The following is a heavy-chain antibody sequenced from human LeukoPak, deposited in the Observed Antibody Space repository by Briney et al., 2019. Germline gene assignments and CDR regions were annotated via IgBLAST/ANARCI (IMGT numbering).Heavy chain of an antibody. Sequence: SETLSLTCSASGFSFDSYSCHWARQPPGKGLEDLAAIDSAGTTYFTPSLKSRLSISVDRSKSQCSLKLSTVTAADTAVYYCSRSGGWWALDYWGGGTLVAVSA. D-gene: IGHD2-8*02. CDR2: IDSAGTT. CDR1: GFSFDSYS. J-gene: IGHJ4*02. CDR3: SRSGGWWALDY. V-gene: IGHV4-39*07.